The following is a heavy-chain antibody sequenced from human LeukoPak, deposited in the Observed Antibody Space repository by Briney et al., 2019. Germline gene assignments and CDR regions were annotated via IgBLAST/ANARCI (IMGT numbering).Heavy chain of an antibody. V-gene: IGHV3-21*01. CDR2: ISSSSSYI. D-gene: IGHD2-2*01. J-gene: IGHJ5*02. CDR3: ARESGYCSSTSCYNWFDP. CDR1: GFTFSSYS. Sequence: KPGGSLRLSCAASGFTFSSYSMNWVRQAPGKGPEWVSSISSSSSYIYYADSVKGRFTISRDNAKNSLYLQMNSLRAEDTAVYYCARESGYCSSTSCYNWFDPWGQGTLVTVSS.